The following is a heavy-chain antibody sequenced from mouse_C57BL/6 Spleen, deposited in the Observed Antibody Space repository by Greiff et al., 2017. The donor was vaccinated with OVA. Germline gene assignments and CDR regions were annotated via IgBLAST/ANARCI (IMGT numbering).Heavy chain of an antibody. CDR3: ARSGIYDGLAWFAY. CDR2: IDPSDSET. CDR1: GYTFTSYW. Sequence: QVQLQQPGAELVRPGSSVKLSCKASGYTFTSYWMHWVQQRPIQGLEWIGNIDPSDSETHYNQKFKDKATLTVDKSSSPAYMQLSSLASEDSAVYYWARSGIYDGLAWFAYGGQGTLVTVSA. V-gene: IGHV1-52*01. J-gene: IGHJ3*01. D-gene: IGHD2-3*01.